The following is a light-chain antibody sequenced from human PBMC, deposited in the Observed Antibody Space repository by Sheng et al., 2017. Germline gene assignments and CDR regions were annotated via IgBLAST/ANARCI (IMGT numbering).Light chain of an antibody. CDR3: QQYNDYSPLT. Sequence: DVQMTQSPSALSASVGDRVTITCRASQSVSIWLAWYQQKPGTAPNLLIYKVSALQTGVPSRFSGSGSGTEFTFTISSLQPDDFATYYCQQYNDYSPLTFGGGTRVDIK. CDR2: KVS. V-gene: IGKV1-5*03. CDR1: QSVSIW. J-gene: IGKJ4*01.